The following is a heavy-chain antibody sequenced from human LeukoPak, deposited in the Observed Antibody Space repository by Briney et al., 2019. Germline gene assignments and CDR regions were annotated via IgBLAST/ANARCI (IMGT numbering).Heavy chain of an antibody. V-gene: IGHV4-59*12. J-gene: IGHJ4*02. CDR3: AGGSTVTHGGY. CDR2: IYYSGST. CDR1: GGSISSYY. Sequence: SETLSLTCTVSGGSISSYYWSWIRQPPGKGLEWIGYIYYSGSTNYNPSLKSRVTMSVDTSKNQFSLKLSSVTAADTAVYYCAGGSTVTHGGYWGQGTLVTVSS. D-gene: IGHD4-17*01.